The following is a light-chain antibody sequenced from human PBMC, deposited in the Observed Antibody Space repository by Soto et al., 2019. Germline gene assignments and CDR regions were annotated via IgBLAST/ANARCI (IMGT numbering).Light chain of an antibody. J-gene: IGLJ3*02. CDR2: GNI. V-gene: IGLV1-44*01. CDR3: QSYDSSLSIWV. CDR1: SSNIGSNT. Sequence: QSVLTQPPSASGTPGQRVTISCSGGSSNIGSNTVNWYQQLPGTAPKLLIYGNINRPSGVPDRFSGSKSGTSASLAISGLQAEDEADYFCQSYDSSLSIWVFGGGTKVTVL.